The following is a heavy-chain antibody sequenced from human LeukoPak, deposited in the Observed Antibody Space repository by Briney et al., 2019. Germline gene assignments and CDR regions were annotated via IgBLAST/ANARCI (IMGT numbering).Heavy chain of an antibody. CDR2: IYTTGSS. V-gene: IGHV4-4*07. CDR1: GGSIVNYY. D-gene: IGHD1-26*01. Sequence: SETLSLTCTVSGGSIVNYYWSWVRQPAGKGLEWIGRIYTTGSSNYNPSLESRVTMSVDTSKNQFSLRLSSVTVADTAVYYCARIGGSFPSLDSWGQGTLVTVSS. CDR3: ARIGGSFPSLDS. J-gene: IGHJ5*01.